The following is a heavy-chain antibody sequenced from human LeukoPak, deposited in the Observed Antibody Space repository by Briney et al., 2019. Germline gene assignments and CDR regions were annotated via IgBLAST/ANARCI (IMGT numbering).Heavy chain of an antibody. Sequence: LGGSLRLSCAASGFTVSSNYMSWVRQAPGKGLEWVANIKQDGSEKYYVDSVKGRFTISRDNAKNSLYLQMNSLRAEDTAVYYCARAISGWYGDYWGQGTLVTVSS. CDR3: ARAISGWYGDY. CDR2: IKQDGSEK. D-gene: IGHD6-19*01. J-gene: IGHJ4*02. V-gene: IGHV3-7*01. CDR1: GFTVSSNY.